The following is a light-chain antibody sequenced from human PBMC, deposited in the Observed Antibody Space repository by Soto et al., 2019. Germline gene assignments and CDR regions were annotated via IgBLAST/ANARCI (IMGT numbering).Light chain of an antibody. CDR3: QQSYSTPPIT. J-gene: IGKJ5*01. CDR2: AAS. CDR1: QSISNY. Sequence: DIQMTQSPSSLSASVGDRVTITCRASQSISNYLNWCQQKPGKAPKLLIYAASSLQSGVPSRFSGSGSGTDFTLTISSLQPEDFATYYCQQSYSTPPITFGQGTRLEN. V-gene: IGKV1-39*01.